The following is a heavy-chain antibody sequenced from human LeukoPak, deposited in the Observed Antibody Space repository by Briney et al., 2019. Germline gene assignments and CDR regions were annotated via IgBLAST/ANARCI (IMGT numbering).Heavy chain of an antibody. CDR1: GFSFSSYA. V-gene: IGHV3-23*01. Sequence: GGSLRLSCVASGFSFSSYAMSWVRQAPEKGLEWVSTTSGSGGLTYYGDAVKGRFTISRDNSKNTLYLQVSSLRAEDTAVYYCAKAPGYCSGSTCYLYFDYWGQGTLVTASS. D-gene: IGHD2-2*01. J-gene: IGHJ4*02. CDR2: TSGSGGLT. CDR3: AKAPGYCSGSTCYLYFDY.